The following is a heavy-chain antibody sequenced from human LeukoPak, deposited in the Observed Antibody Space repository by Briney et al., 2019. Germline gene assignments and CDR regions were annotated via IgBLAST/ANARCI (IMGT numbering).Heavy chain of an antibody. CDR1: GFTFSSYG. CDR2: ISYDGSNK. Sequence: GGSLRLSCAASGFTFSSYGMHWVRQAPGMGLEWVAVISYDGSNKYYADSVKGRFTISRDNSKNTLYLQMNSLRAEDTAVYYCAKDQGSSNVYYFDYWGQGTLVTVSS. J-gene: IGHJ4*02. V-gene: IGHV3-30*18. D-gene: IGHD6-13*01. CDR3: AKDQGSSNVYYFDY.